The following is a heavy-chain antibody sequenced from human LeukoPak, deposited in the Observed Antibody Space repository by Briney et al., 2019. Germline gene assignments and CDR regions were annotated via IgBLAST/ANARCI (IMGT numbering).Heavy chain of an antibody. V-gene: IGHV3-30*04. J-gene: IGHJ6*03. CDR3: ARVYCSSISCYGYMDV. CDR2: ISYDGSNK. CDR1: GFTFSTYA. Sequence: AGGSLRLSCAASGFTFSTYAMHWVRQAPGKGLEWVAVISYDGSNKYYADSVKGRFTISRDNSKNTLYLQMNSLRAEDTAVYYCARVYCSSISCYGYMDVWGKGTTVTVSS. D-gene: IGHD2-2*01.